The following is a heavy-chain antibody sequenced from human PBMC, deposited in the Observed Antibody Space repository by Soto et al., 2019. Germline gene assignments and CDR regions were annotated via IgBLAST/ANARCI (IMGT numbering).Heavy chain of an antibody. V-gene: IGHV1-2*02. D-gene: IGHD1-26*01. Sequence: QLQLVQSGAQVTKPGASVKVSCRISGPTFNTYFIHWVRQAPGQGLEWMGWIDPKSGGTTYEQKFRGRVTMTRDTSINTAYMDLNRLTSDDTAMYYCVRVSVGVPEWGQGTLITVSS. CDR2: IDPKSGGT. CDR1: GPTFNTYF. J-gene: IGHJ4*02. CDR3: VRVSVGVPE.